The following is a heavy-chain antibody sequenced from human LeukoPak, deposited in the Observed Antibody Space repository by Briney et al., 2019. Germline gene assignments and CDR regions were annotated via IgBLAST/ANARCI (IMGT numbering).Heavy chain of an antibody. D-gene: IGHD2-15*01. J-gene: IGHJ4*02. CDR3: ARRGSGRHFDF. CDR1: GFTFRYYY. Sequence: PGGSLRLSCAASGFTFRYYYMSLIRQASRKGLEWVSYISGGSSTIYYADSLKGRFTVSRDNAKNSLYLLMNSLRAEDTAVYYCARRGSGRHFDFWGQGTLVTVSS. CDR2: ISGGSSTI. V-gene: IGHV3-11*01.